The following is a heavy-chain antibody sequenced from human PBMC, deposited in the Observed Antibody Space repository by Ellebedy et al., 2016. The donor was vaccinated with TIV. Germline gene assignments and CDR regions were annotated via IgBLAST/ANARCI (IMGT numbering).Heavy chain of an antibody. D-gene: IGHD2-21*02. J-gene: IGHJ4*02. CDR1: GGSISTYF. Sequence: MPSETLSLTCTVSGGSISTYFWSWIRQPPGKGLEWIGYIYYSGSTNYNPSLKSRVTISVDTSKNQFSLKLSSVTAADTAVYYCARVAYCGGDCYKEFDYWGQGTLVTVSS. CDR3: ARVAYCGGDCYKEFDY. CDR2: IYYSGST. V-gene: IGHV4-59*01.